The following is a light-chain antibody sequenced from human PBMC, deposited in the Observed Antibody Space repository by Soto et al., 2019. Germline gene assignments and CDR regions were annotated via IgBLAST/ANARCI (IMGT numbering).Light chain of an antibody. V-gene: IGLV4-69*01. J-gene: IGLJ2*01. CDR3: QTWGTGFQF. Sequence: QSVLTQSPSASASLGASVKLTCTLSSGHSSYAIAWHQKQPGKGPRYLMDLNNDGSHTKGDGIPDRFSGSSSGADRYLIISSLQSEDEADYYCQTWGTGFQFFGGGTKPNVL. CDR1: SGHSSYA. CDR2: LNNDGSH.